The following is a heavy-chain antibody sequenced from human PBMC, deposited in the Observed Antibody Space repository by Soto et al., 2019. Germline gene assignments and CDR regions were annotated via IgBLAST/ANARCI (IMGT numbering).Heavy chain of an antibody. CDR2: IDHSGST. J-gene: IGHJ6*03. Sequence: SETLSLTCAVYGGSFSGYYWSWIRQPPGKGLEWIGEIDHSGSTNYNPSLKSRVTISVDTSKNQFSLKLSSVTAADTAVYYCARGVRGLTGYYYYYYYMDVWGKGTTVTVSS. CDR3: ARGVRGLTGYYYYYYYMDV. D-gene: IGHD3-9*01. V-gene: IGHV4-34*01. CDR1: GGSFSGYY.